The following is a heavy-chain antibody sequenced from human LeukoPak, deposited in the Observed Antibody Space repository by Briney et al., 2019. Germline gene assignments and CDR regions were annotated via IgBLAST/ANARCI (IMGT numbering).Heavy chain of an antibody. CDR1: GGSISSSSYY. J-gene: IGHJ4*02. CDR3: ANYCSSTSCYTIFDY. Sequence: SETLSLTCTVSGGSISSSSYYWGWIGQPPGKGLEWIGSIYYSGSTYYNPSLKSRVTISVDTSKNQFSLKLSSVTAADTAVYYCANYCSSTSCYTIFDYWGQGTLVTVSS. D-gene: IGHD2-2*02. CDR2: IYYSGST. V-gene: IGHV4-39*01.